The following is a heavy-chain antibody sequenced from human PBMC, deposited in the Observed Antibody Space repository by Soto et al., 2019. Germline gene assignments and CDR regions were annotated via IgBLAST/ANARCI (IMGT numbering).Heavy chain of an antibody. J-gene: IGHJ5*02. CDR2: ISAYNGNT. V-gene: IGHV1-18*04. CDR3: ARKTHSSSWYDWFDP. Sequence: ASVEVSCKASGYTFTSYGISWVRQAPGQGLEWMGWISAYNGNTNYAQKLQGRVTMTTDTSTSTAYMELRSLRSDDTAVYYCARKTHSSSWYDWFDPWGQGTLVTVSS. CDR1: GYTFTSYG. D-gene: IGHD6-13*01.